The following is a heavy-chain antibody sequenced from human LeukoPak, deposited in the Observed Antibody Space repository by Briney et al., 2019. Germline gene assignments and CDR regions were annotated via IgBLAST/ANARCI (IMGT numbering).Heavy chain of an antibody. CDR2: IYYSGST. CDR1: GGSISNSSYY. CDR3: ARSPIVPTYLFDY. J-gene: IGHJ4*02. Sequence: SETLSLTCTVSGGSISNSSYYWGWIRQPPGKGLEWIGSIYYSGSTYYNPSLKSRVTISVDTSKNQFSLKLSSVTAADTAVYYCARSPIVPTYLFDYWGQGTLVTVSS. D-gene: IGHD2-2*01. V-gene: IGHV4-39*01.